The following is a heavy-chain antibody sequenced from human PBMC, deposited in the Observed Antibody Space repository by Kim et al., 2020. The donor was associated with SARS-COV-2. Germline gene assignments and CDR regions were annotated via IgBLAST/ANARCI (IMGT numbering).Heavy chain of an antibody. CDR2: IRTKAGSYAT. CDR3: TAPKEV. J-gene: IGHJ6*02. Sequence: GGSLRLSCAASGFTFSGSNIHWVRQASGKGLEWVARIRTKAGSYATAYAASVKGRFIISRDDSKNTAYLQMNSLKTEDTARYFCTAPKEVWGQGTTVTVSS. CDR1: GFTFSGSN. V-gene: IGHV3-73*01.